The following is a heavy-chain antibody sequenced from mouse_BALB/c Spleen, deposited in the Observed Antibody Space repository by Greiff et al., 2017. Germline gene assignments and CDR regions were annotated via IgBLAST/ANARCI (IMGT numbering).Heavy chain of an antibody. CDR2: ISSGGGST. CDR3: ARDYGRH. J-gene: IGHJ2*01. CDR1: GFAFSSYD. D-gene: IGHD1-1*02. V-gene: IGHV5-12-1*01. Sequence: DVKLVESGGGLVKPGGSLKLSCAASGFAFSSYDMSWVRQTPEKRLEWVAYISSGGGSTYYPDTVKGRFTISRDNAKNTLYLQMSSLKSEDTAMYYCARDYGRHWGQGTTLTVSS.